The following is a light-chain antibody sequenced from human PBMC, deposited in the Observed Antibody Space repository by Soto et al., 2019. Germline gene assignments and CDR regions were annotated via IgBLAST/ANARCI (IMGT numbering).Light chain of an antibody. J-gene: IGLJ3*02. CDR1: SSNIGNKA. V-gene: IGLV1-36*01. CDR3: ATWDDSLNGPV. CDR2: YND. Sequence: QSVLTQPPSVSDAPRQRVTISCSGSSSNIGNKAVNWYQQFPGKAPKLLIYYNDLLPSGVSDRFSGSKSGTSASLAISGLQSEDEADYYCATWDDSLNGPVFGGGTKLTVL.